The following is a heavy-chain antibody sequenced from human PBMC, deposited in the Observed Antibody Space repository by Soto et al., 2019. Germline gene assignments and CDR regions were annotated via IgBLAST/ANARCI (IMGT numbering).Heavy chain of an antibody. J-gene: IGHJ6*02. CDR2: IYYSGST. Sequence: SETLSLTCTVSGGSISSGGYYWSWIRQHPGKGLEWIGYIYYSGSTYYNPSLKSRVTISVGTSKNQFSLKLSSVTAADTAVYYCARVQSSGSTLYYYGMDVWGQGTTVTVSS. D-gene: IGHD3-22*01. CDR1: GGSISSGGYY. CDR3: ARVQSSGSTLYYYGMDV. V-gene: IGHV4-31*03.